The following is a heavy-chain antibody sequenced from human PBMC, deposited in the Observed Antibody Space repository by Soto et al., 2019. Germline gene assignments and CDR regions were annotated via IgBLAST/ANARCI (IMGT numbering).Heavy chain of an antibody. CDR2: IFSSGST. V-gene: IGHV4-4*07. D-gene: IGHD5-12*01. Sequence: SETLSLTXTVSGGSINTFYWSWVRQPAGKGLEWIGRIFSSGSTSFNPSLESRVAMSVDTSKNHFSLNLSSVTAADMAVYYCTREGSYSAYNFAHGIQLWSFDFWGQGALVTVSS. CDR3: TREGSYSAYNFAHGIQLWSFDF. CDR1: GGSINTFY. J-gene: IGHJ4*02.